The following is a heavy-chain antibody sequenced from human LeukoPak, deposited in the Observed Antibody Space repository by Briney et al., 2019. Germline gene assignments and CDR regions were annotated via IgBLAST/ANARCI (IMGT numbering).Heavy chain of an antibody. CDR3: ARDQGVVTAIGDDPGFLDV. J-gene: IGHJ6*04. Sequence: GRSLRLSCAASGFTFSSYAMHWVRQAPGKGLEWVAVTSSDGSNKYYADSVKGRFTISRGNSKNTLYLQMNSLRAEDTAVYYCARDQGVVTAIGDDPGFLDVWGKGTTVTVSS. CDR1: GFTFSSYA. V-gene: IGHV3-30*04. D-gene: IGHD2-21*02. CDR2: TSSDGSNK.